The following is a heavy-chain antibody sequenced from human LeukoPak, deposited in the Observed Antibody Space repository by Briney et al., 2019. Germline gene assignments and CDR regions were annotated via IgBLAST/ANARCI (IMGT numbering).Heavy chain of an antibody. CDR3: ARDLMGIAYRGAFYY. J-gene: IGHJ4*02. D-gene: IGHD6-13*01. CDR2: ISSSGSTI. CDR1: GGSFSGYY. V-gene: IGHV3-11*01. Sequence: LSLTCAVYGGSFSGYYWSWIRQPPGKGLEWVSYISSSGSTIYYADSVKGRFTISRDNAKNSLYLQMNSLRAEDTAVYYCARDLMGIAYRGAFYYWGQGTLVTVSS.